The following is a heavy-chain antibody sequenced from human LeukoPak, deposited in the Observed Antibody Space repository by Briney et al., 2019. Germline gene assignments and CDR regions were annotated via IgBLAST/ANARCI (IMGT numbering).Heavy chain of an antibody. J-gene: IGHJ4*02. D-gene: IGHD6-19*01. CDR1: GGSFSGYY. V-gene: IGHV4-34*01. Sequence: PSETLSLTCAVYGGSFSGYYWSWIRQPPGKGLEWIGEINHSGSTNYNPSLKSRVTISVDTSKNQFSLKLSSVTAADTAVYYCARVTGKIGYSSGWYVYWGQGTLVTVSS. CDR2: INHSGST. CDR3: ARVTGKIGYSSGWYVY.